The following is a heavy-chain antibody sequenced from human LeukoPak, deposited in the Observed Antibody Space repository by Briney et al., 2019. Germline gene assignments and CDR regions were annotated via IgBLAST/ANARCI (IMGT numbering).Heavy chain of an antibody. CDR2: ISYDGSNK. CDR3: ARVSRFGELLNYYFDY. Sequence: PGGSLRLSCAASGFTFSSYAMHWVRQAPGKGLEWVAVISYDGSNKYYAGSVKGRFTISRDNSKNTLYLQMNSLRAEDTAVYYCARVSRFGELLNYYFDYWGQGTLVTVSS. V-gene: IGHV3-30*04. D-gene: IGHD3-10*01. CDR1: GFTFSSYA. J-gene: IGHJ4*02.